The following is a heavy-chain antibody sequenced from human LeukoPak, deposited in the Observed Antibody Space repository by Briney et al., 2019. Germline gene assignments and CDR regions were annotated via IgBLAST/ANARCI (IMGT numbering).Heavy chain of an antibody. CDR1: GYTFTSHH. CDR3: ARGRVEMATIDFDY. CDR2: MNPNSGDT. J-gene: IGHJ4*02. V-gene: IGHV1-8*01. Sequence: GASVKVSCKASGYTFTSHHINWVRQAPGQGLEWMGWMNPNSGDTVYAQKLQGRVTITRNTSIRTAYMELSSLTSEDTAVYFCARGRVEMATIDFDYWGQGTLVTVSS. D-gene: IGHD5-24*01.